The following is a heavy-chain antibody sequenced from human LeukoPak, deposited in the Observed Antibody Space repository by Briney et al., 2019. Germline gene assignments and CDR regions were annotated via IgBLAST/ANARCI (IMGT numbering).Heavy chain of an antibody. CDR3: ARRYYGSSGSDEGNDY. D-gene: IGHD3-22*01. V-gene: IGHV1-46*01. CDR1: GYTFTSYY. J-gene: IGHJ4*02. Sequence: ASVTVSCKASGYTFTSYYMHGMRHAPAQGLEWMGIINTNGGSTSYAQKSQSRVTMTRNTSTSTAYMEQISLRSDDTAVYYCARRYYGSSGSDEGNDYWGQGTLVTVSS. CDR2: INTNGGST.